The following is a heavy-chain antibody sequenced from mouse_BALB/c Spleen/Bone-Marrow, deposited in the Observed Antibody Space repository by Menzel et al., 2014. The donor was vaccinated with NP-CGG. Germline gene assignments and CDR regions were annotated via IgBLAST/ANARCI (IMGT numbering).Heavy chain of an antibody. D-gene: IGHD2-2*01. J-gene: IGHJ4*01. CDR1: GLTFSYYT. CDR3: ARDGYGVGGALDY. Sequence: EVKLVESGGGLVQPGVSLKLSCAASGLTFSYYTMSWVRQTPEKRLEWVAYISNGGSTTYHPDTVKGRFTISRDNAKNTQYQQMSSLKPEDKDMYVCARDGYGVGGALDYWGPGTSVTVSS. V-gene: IGHV5-12-2*01. CDR2: ISNGGSTT.